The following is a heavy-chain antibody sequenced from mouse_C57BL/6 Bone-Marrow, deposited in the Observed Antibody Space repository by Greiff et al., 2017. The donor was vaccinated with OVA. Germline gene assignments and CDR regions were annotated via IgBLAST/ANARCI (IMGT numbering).Heavy chain of an antibody. Sequence: QVQLQQSGAELVKPGASVKISCKASGYAFSSYWMNWVKQRPGKGLEWIGQIYPGDGDTNYNGKFKGKATLTADKSSSTAYMQLSSLTSEDSAVYFCARRYGSSHYWYFDVWGTGTTVTVSS. J-gene: IGHJ1*03. CDR3: ARRYGSSHYWYFDV. CDR2: IYPGDGDT. CDR1: GYAFSSYW. D-gene: IGHD1-1*01. V-gene: IGHV1-80*01.